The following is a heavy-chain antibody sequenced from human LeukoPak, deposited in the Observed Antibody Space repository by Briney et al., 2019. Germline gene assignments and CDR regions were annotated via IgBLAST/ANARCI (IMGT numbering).Heavy chain of an antibody. V-gene: IGHV3-23*01. Sequence: GGSLRLSCAASGFTFSSYAMSWVRQAPGKGLEWVSAISGSGGSTFYADSVKGRFTISRDNSKNTLYLQMNSLRAEDTAVYYCANRGTQHRLSIWGQGTMVTVSS. CDR1: GFTFSSYA. CDR3: ANRGTQHRLSI. D-gene: IGHD1-1*01. J-gene: IGHJ3*02. CDR2: ISGSGGST.